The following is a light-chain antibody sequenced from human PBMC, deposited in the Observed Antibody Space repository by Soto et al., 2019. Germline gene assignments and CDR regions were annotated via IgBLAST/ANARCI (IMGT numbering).Light chain of an antibody. V-gene: IGKV1-9*01. CDR1: QGISSY. Sequence: DIQLTQSPSFLSASVGDRVTMTCRASQGISSYLAWYQQKPGKAPKVLIYVASTLQSGVPSRFSGRVSGTEFPLTSSRLQPEDSATYYCQQHNGYPLTCGGGTKVEIK. CDR3: QQHNGYPLT. J-gene: IGKJ4*01. CDR2: VAS.